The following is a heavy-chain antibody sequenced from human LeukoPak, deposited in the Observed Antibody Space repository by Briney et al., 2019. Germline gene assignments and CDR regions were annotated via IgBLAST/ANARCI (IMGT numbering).Heavy chain of an antibody. D-gene: IGHD6-19*01. V-gene: IGHV3-30*18. CDR1: GFTFSSYG. J-gene: IGHJ4*02. Sequence: GGSLRLSCAASGFTFSSYGMHWVRQAPGKGLEWVAVISYHGSNKYYADSVKGRFTISRDNSKNTLYLQMNSLRAEDTAMYYCAKGHSSGWYYFDYWGQGTQVTVSS. CDR2: ISYHGSNK. CDR3: AKGHSSGWYYFDY.